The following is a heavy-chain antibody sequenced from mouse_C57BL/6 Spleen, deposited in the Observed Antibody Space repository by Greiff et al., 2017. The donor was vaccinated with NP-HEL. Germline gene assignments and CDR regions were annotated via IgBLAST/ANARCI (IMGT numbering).Heavy chain of an antibody. CDR3: ARFLTGTYYAMDY. Sequence: VQLQQSGAELVKPGASVKISCKASGYAFSSYWMNWVKQRPGKGLEWIGQIYPGDGDTNYNGKFKGKATLTADKSSSTAYMQLSCLTSEDSAVYFCARFLTGTYYAMDYWGQGTSVTVSS. J-gene: IGHJ4*01. V-gene: IGHV1-80*01. CDR2: IYPGDGDT. CDR1: GYAFSSYW. D-gene: IGHD4-1*01.